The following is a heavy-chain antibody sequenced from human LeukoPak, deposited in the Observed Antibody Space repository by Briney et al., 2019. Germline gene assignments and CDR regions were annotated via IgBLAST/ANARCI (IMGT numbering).Heavy chain of an antibody. CDR2: MNPNSGNT. V-gene: IGHV1-8*02. J-gene: IGHJ3*02. CDR3: ARGRGSSSWYTHDDAFDI. CDR1: GYTFTSYG. D-gene: IGHD6-13*01. Sequence: ASVKVSCKASGYTFTSYGVSWVRQATGQGLEWMGWMNPNSGNTGYAQKFQGRVTMTRNTSISTAYMELSSLRSEDTAVYYCARGRGSSSWYTHDDAFDIWGQGTMVTVSS.